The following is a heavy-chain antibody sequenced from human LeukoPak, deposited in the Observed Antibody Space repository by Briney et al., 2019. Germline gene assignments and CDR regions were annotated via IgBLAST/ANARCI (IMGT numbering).Heavy chain of an antibody. J-gene: IGHJ4*02. D-gene: IGHD6-19*01. CDR1: GFTFDDYA. CDR3: AKGSYAVAGRFDY. Sequence: GGSLRLSCAASGFTFDDYAMHWVRQAPGKGLEWVSGISWNSGSIGYADSVKGRFTISRDNAKNSLYLQMNSLRAEDTALYYCAKGSYAVAGRFDYWGQGTLVTVS. CDR2: ISWNSGSI. V-gene: IGHV3-9*01.